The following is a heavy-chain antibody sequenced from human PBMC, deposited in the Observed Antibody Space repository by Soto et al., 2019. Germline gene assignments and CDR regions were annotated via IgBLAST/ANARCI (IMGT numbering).Heavy chain of an antibody. CDR2: MYSGGST. CDR1: GFTVSSNY. CDR3: ARGGSSSWKPTDY. J-gene: IGHJ4*02. Sequence: GGSLRLSCAASGFTVSSNYMSWVRQAPGKGLEWVLVMYSGGSTYYVDSVKGRFTISRDNSKNTLYLQMNSLRAEDTAVYYCARGGSSSWKPTDYWGQGT. V-gene: IGHV3-53*01. D-gene: IGHD6-13*01.